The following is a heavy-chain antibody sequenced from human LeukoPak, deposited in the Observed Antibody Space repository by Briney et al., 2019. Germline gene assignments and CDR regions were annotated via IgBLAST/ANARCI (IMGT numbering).Heavy chain of an antibody. V-gene: IGHV1-24*01. Sequence: ASVKVSCKVSGYTLTELSMHWVRQAPGKGLEWMGGFDPEDGETIYAQKFQGRVTMTEDTSTDTAYMELSSLRSEDTAVYYCATDRGSGVSRTCAFDIWAKGQWSPSLQ. CDR2: FDPEDGET. CDR1: GYTLTELS. CDR3: ATDRGSGVSRTCAFDI. D-gene: IGHD3-10*01. J-gene: IGHJ3*02.